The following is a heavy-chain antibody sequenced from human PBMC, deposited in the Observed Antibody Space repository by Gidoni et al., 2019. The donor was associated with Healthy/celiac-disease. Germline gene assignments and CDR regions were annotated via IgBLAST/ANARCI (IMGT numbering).Heavy chain of an antibody. CDR2: ISYDGSNK. V-gene: IGHV3-30-3*01. Sequence: QVQLVESGGGVVQPGRSLRLSCAASGFTFSSYAMHWVRQAPGKGLEWVAVISYDGSNKYYADSVKGRFTISRDNSKNTLYLQMNSLRAEDTAVYYCARGVEMATIRLLGYFDYWGQGTLVTVSS. J-gene: IGHJ4*02. CDR1: GFTFSSYA. CDR3: ARGVEMATIRLLGYFDY. D-gene: IGHD5-12*01.